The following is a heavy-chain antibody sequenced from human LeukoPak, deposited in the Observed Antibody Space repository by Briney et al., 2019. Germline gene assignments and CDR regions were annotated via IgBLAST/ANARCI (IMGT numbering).Heavy chain of an antibody. CDR1: GGSLSSYY. CDR3: ARGGYSNWFDP. V-gene: IGHV4-59*01. D-gene: IGHD2-15*01. CDR2: IYYSGST. J-gene: IGHJ5*02. Sequence: SETLSLTCTASGGSLSSYYWSWIRQPPGKGLEWIGYIYYSGSTNYNPSLKSRVTISVDPSKNQFSLKLSSVTAADTAVYYCARGGYSNWFDPWGQGTLVTVSS.